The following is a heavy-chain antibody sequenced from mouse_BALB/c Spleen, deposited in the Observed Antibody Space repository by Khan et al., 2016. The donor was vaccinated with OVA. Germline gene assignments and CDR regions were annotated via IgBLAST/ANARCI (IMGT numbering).Heavy chain of an antibody. V-gene: IGHV1S56*01. D-gene: IGHD1-1*01. CDR3: AREGVRGVAMDY. CDR1: GYTFTAYD. Sequence: QVQLQQPGPELVKPGALVKISCKASGYTFTAYDINWVRPRPGQGLEWIGCIYPGDGSTKYNENFKGKATLTEDKSSHTAYMPLSSLTSEKAAVYCCAREGVRGVAMDYWGQGTSVSVSS. J-gene: IGHJ4*01. CDR2: IYPGDGST.